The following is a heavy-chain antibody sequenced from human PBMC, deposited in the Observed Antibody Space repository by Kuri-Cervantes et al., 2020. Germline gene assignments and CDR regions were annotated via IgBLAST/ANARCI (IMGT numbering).Heavy chain of an antibody. D-gene: IGHD2-2*01. CDR2: ISSSSGTI. Sequence: GGSLRLSCAASGFTFSSYATSWVRQAPGKGLEWVSYISSSSGTIYYADSVKGRFTISRDNAKNSLYLQMNSLRDEDTAVYYCARDHCSSTSCYPANFDYWGQGTLVTVSS. V-gene: IGHV3-48*02. CDR3: ARDHCSSTSCYPANFDY. J-gene: IGHJ4*02. CDR1: GFTFSSYA.